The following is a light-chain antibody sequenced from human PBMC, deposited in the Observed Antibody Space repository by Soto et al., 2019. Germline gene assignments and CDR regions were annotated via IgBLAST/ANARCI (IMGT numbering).Light chain of an antibody. J-gene: IGKJ3*01. CDR3: QQRSDWAPVFT. CDR1: QSVSSY. V-gene: IGKV3-11*01. CDR2: DAS. Sequence: EIVLTQSPATLSLSPGERATLSCRASQSVSSYLALYQQKPGQAPRLLIYDASNRATGIPARFSGSGSGTDFTLTISRLEPEDFAVYYCQQRSDWAPVFTFGPGTKVDIK.